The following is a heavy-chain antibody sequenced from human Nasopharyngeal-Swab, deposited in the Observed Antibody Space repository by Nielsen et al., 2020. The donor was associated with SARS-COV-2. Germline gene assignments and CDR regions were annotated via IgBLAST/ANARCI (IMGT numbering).Heavy chain of an antibody. V-gene: IGHV3-21*01. CDR2: ISSSSSYI. J-gene: IGHJ4*02. CDR1: GFTFSSYS. Sequence: GESLKISCAASGFTFSSYSMNWVRQAPGKGLEWVSSISSSSSYIYYADSVKGRFTISRDNAKNSLYLQMNSLRAEDTAVYYCARDNYYDSSGYYYVPHFASDYWGQGTLVTVSS. CDR3: ARDNYYDSSGYYYVPHFASDY. D-gene: IGHD3-22*01.